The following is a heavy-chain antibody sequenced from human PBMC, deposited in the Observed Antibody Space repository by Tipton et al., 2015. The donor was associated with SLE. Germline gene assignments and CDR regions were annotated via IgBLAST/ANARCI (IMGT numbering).Heavy chain of an antibody. J-gene: IGHJ4*02. V-gene: IGHV4-34*01. CDR2: INHSGST. Sequence: TLSLTCAVYGGSFSGYYWSWIRQPPGKGLEWIGEINHSGSTNYNPSLKSRVTISVDTSKNQFSLRLTSATAADTAVYYCARRGRSAWFPGVWGQGTLVTVSS. CDR3: ARRGRSAWFPGV. CDR1: GGSFSGYY. D-gene: IGHD3-10*01.